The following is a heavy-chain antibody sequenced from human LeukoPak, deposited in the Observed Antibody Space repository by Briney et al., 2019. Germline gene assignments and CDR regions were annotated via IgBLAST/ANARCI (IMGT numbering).Heavy chain of an antibody. D-gene: IGHD5-18*01. CDR1: GFTFSSYS. V-gene: IGHV3-48*01. CDR3: AATQLWSPGYYYYYYMDV. J-gene: IGHJ6*03. Sequence: GGSLRLSCAVFGFTFSSYSMNWVRQAPGKGLERVSYISSSSSTIYYADSVKGRFTISRDNAKNSLYLQMNSLRAEDTAVYYCAATQLWSPGYYYYYYMDVSGKGTTVTVSS. CDR2: ISSSSSTI.